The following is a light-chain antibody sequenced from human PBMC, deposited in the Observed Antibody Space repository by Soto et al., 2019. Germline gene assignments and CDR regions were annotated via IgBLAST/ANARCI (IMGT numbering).Light chain of an antibody. CDR2: AAS. J-gene: IGKJ4*01. V-gene: IGKV1-39*01. CDR3: PQISSAPLT. CDR1: QSITTY. Sequence: DSEVIRARRSLSASMGDRVTITCRASQSITTYLNWYRQKPGKAPKLLIYAASSLQSGVPSRFSGSGSETEFTLSISSLQPEDFATYFCPQISSAPLTFGGGTTADIK.